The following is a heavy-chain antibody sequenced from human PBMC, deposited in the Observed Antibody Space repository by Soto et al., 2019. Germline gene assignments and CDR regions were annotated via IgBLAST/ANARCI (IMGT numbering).Heavy chain of an antibody. CDR1: GYTFSSFD. V-gene: IGHV1-8*01. J-gene: IGHJ5*01. Sequence: APVKASSKASGYTFSSFDIFWVRQAPGQGLEWMGWMNPKSGHTAYAQKFQGRVTMARNTSISTAYMELSSLKTEDTAVYYCARYSLAYFDWLSDSWGQGTLVTVSS. D-gene: IGHD3-9*01. CDR3: ARYSLAYFDWLSDS. CDR2: MNPKSGHT.